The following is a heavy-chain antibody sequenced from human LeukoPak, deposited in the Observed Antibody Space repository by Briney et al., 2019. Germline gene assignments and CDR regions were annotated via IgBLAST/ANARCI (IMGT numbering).Heavy chain of an antibody. D-gene: IGHD5-24*01. CDR3: ARHSRQRPDRAFDI. Sequence: PSETLSLTCTVSGGSISSYYWCWIRQPPGKGLEWIGYIYYSGSTNYNPSLKSRVTISVDTSKNQFSLKLSSVTAADTAVYYCARHSRQRPDRAFDIWGQGTMVTVSS. V-gene: IGHV4-59*08. J-gene: IGHJ3*02. CDR1: GGSISSYY. CDR2: IYYSGST.